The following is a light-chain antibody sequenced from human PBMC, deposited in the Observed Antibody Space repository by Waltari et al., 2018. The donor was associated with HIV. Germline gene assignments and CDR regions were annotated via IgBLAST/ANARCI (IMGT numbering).Light chain of an antibody. CDR3: AAWDDSLSDHV. CDR1: SSNIGSNY. J-gene: IGLJ1*01. Sequence: QSVLTQPPSASGTPGQRVTISCSGSSSNIGSNYVYWYQQLPGTAPKLLIYRNNQRPSGVPDRFSGSKSGTSASLAISGLRSEDEADYYCAAWDDSLSDHVFGTWTKVTVL. CDR2: RNN. V-gene: IGLV1-47*01.